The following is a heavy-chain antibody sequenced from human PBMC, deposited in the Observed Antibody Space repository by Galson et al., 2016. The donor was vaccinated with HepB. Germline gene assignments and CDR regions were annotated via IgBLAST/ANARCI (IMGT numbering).Heavy chain of an antibody. Sequence: SETLSLTCVVYNGSFSGYYWSWIRQSPGRGLEWIGEINHRGTTNYHSSLKSRVSLSVDTHEKQISLKMTSVTAADTAVYYCAREEGYHRYWGQGILVTVTS. CDR2: INHRGTT. CDR1: NGSFSGYY. D-gene: IGHD5-18*01. V-gene: IGHV4-34*01. CDR3: AREEGYHRY. J-gene: IGHJ4*02.